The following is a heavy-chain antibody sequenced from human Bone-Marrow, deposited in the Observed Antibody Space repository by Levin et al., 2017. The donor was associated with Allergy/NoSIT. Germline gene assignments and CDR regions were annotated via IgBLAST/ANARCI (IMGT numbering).Heavy chain of an antibody. J-gene: IGHJ4*02. CDR3: TRVVTTVTKNFDY. Sequence: GESLKISCTASGFTFGDYAMSWFRQAPGKGLEWVGFIRSKAYGGTTEYAASVKGRFTISRDDSKSIAYLQMNSLKTEDTAVYYCTRVVTTVTKNFDYWGQGTLVTVSS. D-gene: IGHD4-17*01. V-gene: IGHV3-49*03. CDR2: IRSKAYGGTT. CDR1: GFTFGDYA.